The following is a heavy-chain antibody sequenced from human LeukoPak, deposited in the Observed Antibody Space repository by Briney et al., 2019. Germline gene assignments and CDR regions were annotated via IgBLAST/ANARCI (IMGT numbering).Heavy chain of an antibody. CDR2: INHSGST. D-gene: IGHD2-2*01. V-gene: IGHV4-34*01. CDR3: ARDFHCSTYSCSFDF. J-gene: IGHJ4*02. CDR1: GGSFSGYY. Sequence: PSETLSLTCAVYGGSFSGYYWSWIRQPPGKGLEWIGEINHSGSTNYNPSLKSRVTISVDTSKNQFSLKLSSVTAADTAVYYCARDFHCSTYSCSFDFWGQGTLDTVSS.